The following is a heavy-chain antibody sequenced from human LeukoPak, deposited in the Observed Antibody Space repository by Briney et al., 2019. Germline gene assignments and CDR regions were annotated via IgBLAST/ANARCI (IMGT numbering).Heavy chain of an antibody. Sequence: SETLSLTCTVSGGSISSSSYYWGWIRQPPGKGLEWIGSIYYSGSTYYNPSLKSRVTISVDTSKNQFSLKLSSVTAADTAVYYCARLLLGYCTNGVCRDYWGQGTLVTVSS. CDR2: IYYSGST. CDR3: ARLLLGYCTNGVCRDY. J-gene: IGHJ4*02. CDR1: GGSISSSSYY. V-gene: IGHV4-39*07. D-gene: IGHD2-8*01.